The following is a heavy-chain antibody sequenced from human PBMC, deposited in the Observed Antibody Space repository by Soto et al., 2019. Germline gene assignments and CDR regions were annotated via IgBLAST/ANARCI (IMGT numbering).Heavy chain of an antibody. V-gene: IGHV3-21*01. CDR2: ISSSSSYI. CDR3: ARDLDYYGSGSYYNF. Sequence: GGSLRLSCAASGFTFSSYSMNWVRQALGKGLEWVSSISSSSSYIYYADSVKGRFTISRDNAKNSLYLQMNNLRAEDTAVYYCARDLDYYGSGSYYNFWGQGTLVTVSS. CDR1: GFTFSSYS. D-gene: IGHD3-10*01. J-gene: IGHJ4*02.